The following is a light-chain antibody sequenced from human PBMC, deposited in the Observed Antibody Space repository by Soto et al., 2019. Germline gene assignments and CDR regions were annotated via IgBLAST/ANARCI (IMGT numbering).Light chain of an antibody. CDR1: QSVSSN. CDR2: GAS. J-gene: IGKJ4*01. V-gene: IGKV3-15*01. Sequence: EIVMTQSPATLSVSPGERATLSCSASQSVSSNLAWYQQKPGQAPRILIYGASTRATGIPGRFSVSGSGTEFTLTISSLQSEDCAVYDCQQDNNWTPLTFGGGTKVEIK. CDR3: QQDNNWTPLT.